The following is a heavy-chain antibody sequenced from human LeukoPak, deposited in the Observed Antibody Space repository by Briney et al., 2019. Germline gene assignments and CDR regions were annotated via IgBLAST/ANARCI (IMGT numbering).Heavy chain of an antibody. J-gene: IGHJ4*02. V-gene: IGHV3-30*04. CDR2: ISYDGSNK. Sequence: GGSLRLSCAASGFTFSSYAMHWVRQAPGKGLEWVAVISYDGSNKYYADSVKGRFTISRDNSKNTLYLQMNSLRAEDTAVYYRARDGGWYSSGWYYWGQGTLVTVSS. CDR1: GFTFSSYA. CDR3: ARDGGWYSSGWYY. D-gene: IGHD6-19*01.